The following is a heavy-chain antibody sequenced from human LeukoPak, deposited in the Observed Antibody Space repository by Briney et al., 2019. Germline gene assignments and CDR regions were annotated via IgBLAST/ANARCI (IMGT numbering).Heavy chain of an antibody. CDR2: IYTRGST. D-gene: IGHD3-22*01. CDR3: ARVTTGGYYHY. V-gene: IGHV4-61*02. Sequence: TLSLTFTVSGGSISSGSYYLSWIRQPAGKGLEWIWRIYTRGSTNYNPSLKSRVTISLDTSENHFSLKLSSVTAADTAVYYCARVTTGGYYHYWGQGTLVTVSS. CDR1: GGSISSGSYY. J-gene: IGHJ4*02.